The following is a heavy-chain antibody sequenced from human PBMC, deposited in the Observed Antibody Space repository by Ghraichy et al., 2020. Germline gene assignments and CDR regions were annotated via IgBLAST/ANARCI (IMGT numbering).Heavy chain of an antibody. CDR1: GYTFTSYG. CDR3: ARGHRFTPIAVAGTDGMDV. CDR2: ISAYNGNT. J-gene: IGHJ6*02. Sequence: ASVKVSCKASGYTFTSYGISWVRQAPGQGLEWMGWISAYNGNTNYAQKLQGRVTMTTDTSTSTAYMELRSLRSDDTAVYYCARGHRFTPIAVAGTDGMDVWGQGTTVTVSS. V-gene: IGHV1-18*01. D-gene: IGHD6-19*01.